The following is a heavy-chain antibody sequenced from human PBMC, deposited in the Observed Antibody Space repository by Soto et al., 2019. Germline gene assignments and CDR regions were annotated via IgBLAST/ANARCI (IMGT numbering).Heavy chain of an antibody. J-gene: IGHJ4*02. CDR2: IIPIFGTA. V-gene: IGHV1-69*01. CDR3: ARNYYGSGSYRDIGPYYFDY. D-gene: IGHD3-10*01. CDR1: GGTFSSYA. Sequence: QVQLVQSGAEVKKPGSSVKVSCKASGGTFSSYAISWVRQAPGQGLEWMGGIIPIFGTANYAQKFQGRVTITADESTSTAYMELSCLRSEDTAVYYCARNYYGSGSYRDIGPYYFDYWGQGTLVTVSS.